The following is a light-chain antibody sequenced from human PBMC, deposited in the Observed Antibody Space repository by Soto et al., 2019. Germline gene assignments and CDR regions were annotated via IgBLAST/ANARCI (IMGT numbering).Light chain of an antibody. V-gene: IGLV2-14*01. Sequence: QSVLTQPASVSGSPGQSITISCTGTSSDIGAYNSVSWYQQHPRKAPKLMIYEGTNRPSEISYRFSGSKSVNTASLPISGLQDEDEDDYYCSSYSRGNTYVFGAGTQLTVL. J-gene: IGLJ7*01. CDR2: EGT. CDR3: SSYSRGNTYV. CDR1: SSDIGAYNS.